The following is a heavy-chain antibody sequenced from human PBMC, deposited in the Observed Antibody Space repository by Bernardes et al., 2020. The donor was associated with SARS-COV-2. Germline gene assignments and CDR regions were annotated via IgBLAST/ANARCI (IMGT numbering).Heavy chain of an antibody. J-gene: IGHJ3*02. CDR2: IYFNGVT. V-gene: IGHV4-39*01. Sequence: SETLSLTCSVSGDSIRTSTTYFWGWVRQPPGKGLEWIGTIYFNGVTYYNPSLKSRLTISVDTSKNQFSLRLNSVTAADTAVYYCARLLTGRWLVQNSFDIWGQGTMVTVSS. D-gene: IGHD6-19*01. CDR3: ARLLTGRWLVQNSFDI. CDR1: GDSIRTSTTYF.